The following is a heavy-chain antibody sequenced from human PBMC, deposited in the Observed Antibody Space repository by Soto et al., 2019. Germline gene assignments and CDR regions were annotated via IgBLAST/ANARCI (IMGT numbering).Heavy chain of an antibody. CDR2: IYYSGST. CDR3: ARHDYGDYVTIDY. J-gene: IGHJ4*02. Sequence: SETLSLTCTVSGGSISSSSYYWGWIRQPPGKGLEWIGSIYYSGSTYYNPSLKSRVTISVDTSKNQFSLKLSSVTAADTAVYYCARHDYGDYVTIDYWGQGTLVTVSS. D-gene: IGHD4-17*01. CDR1: GGSISSSSYY. V-gene: IGHV4-39*01.